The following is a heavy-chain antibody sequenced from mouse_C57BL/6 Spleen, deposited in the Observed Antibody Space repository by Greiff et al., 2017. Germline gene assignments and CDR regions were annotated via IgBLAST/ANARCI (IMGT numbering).Heavy chain of an antibody. V-gene: IGHV14-3*01. CDR3: ARDTVVEGYFDY. D-gene: IGHD1-1*01. CDR2: IDPANGNT. Sequence: EVKLQESVAELVRPGASVKLSCTASGFNIKNTYMDWVKQRPEQGLEWIGRIDPANGNTKYAPKFQGKATITADTSSNTAYLQLSSLTSEDTAIYYCARDTVVEGYFDYWGQGTTLTVSS. CDR1: GFNIKNTY. J-gene: IGHJ2*01.